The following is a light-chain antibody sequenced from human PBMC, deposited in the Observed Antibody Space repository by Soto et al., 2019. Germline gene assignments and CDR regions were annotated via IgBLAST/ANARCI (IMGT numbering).Light chain of an antibody. J-gene: IGKJ4*01. CDR3: NQYHSSFT. Sequence: EIVLTQSPGTLSLSPGGGATLSCRASQSVSSSSLTWYQQKRGQAPRLLIYGASTRATGIPDRFSGSGSGTDFTLTISRLEPEDFAVYYCNQYHSSFTFGGGTKVEIK. V-gene: IGKV3-20*01. CDR1: QSVSSSS. CDR2: GAS.